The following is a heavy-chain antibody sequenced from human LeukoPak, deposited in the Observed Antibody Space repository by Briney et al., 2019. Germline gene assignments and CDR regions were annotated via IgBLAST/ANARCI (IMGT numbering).Heavy chain of an antibody. CDR2: ISGSGGHT. CDR1: GFTFTSYA. J-gene: IGHJ2*01. D-gene: IGHD3/OR15-3a*01. CDR3: AKDREGSAMISGVFDL. V-gene: IGHV3-23*01. Sequence: GGSLRLSCEASGFTFTSYAMTWVRQAPGKGLEWVSGISGSGGHTYNADSVEGRFIISRDNSKNTVSLQLSSLRVEDTAVYFCAKDREGSAMISGVFDLWGRGTLVTVSS.